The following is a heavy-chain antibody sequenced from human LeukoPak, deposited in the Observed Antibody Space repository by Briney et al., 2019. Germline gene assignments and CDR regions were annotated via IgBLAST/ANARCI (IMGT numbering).Heavy chain of an antibody. V-gene: IGHV3-48*03. J-gene: IGHJ4*01. CDR2: ISGRDSSSGKTE. CDR1: GFTFNSYE. CDR3: TRDHAYGYDN. D-gene: IGHD4-17*01. Sequence: GGSLRLSCAASGFTFNSYEMNWVRQSPGKGLEWVSYISGRDSSSGKTESYADSVKGRFTISRDNAKNSLFLHMNSLRVEDTGVYYCTRDHAYGYDNWGHGTLVTVSS.